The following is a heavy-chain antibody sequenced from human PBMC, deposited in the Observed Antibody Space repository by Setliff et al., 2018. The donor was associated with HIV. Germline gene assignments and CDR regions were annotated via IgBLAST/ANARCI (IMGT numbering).Heavy chain of an antibody. D-gene: IGHD2-15*01. CDR3: ESRPGRGAGGSLSPNLFDS. J-gene: IGHJ5*01. CDR2: IYYSGST. Sequence: SETLSLTCTVSDASISNYNWSWIRQPPGKGLEWIGYIYYSGSTNYNPSLKSRVTISVDMSKNQFSLKLSSVTAADTAVYYCESRPGRGAGGSLSPNLFDSWGQGTLVTVSS. CDR1: DASISNYN. V-gene: IGHV4-59*01.